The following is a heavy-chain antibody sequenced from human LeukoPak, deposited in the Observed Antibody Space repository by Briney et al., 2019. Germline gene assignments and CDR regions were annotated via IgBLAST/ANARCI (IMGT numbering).Heavy chain of an antibody. D-gene: IGHD2-15*01. Sequence: SETLSLTCTGSGGSISSYYWSWIRQPAGKGLEWIGRIYTSGSTNYNPSLKSRVTMSVDTSKNQFSLKLSSVTAADTAVYYCARTIEHCSGGSCYSRRYYFDYWGQGTLVTVSS. CDR2: IYTSGST. CDR1: GGSISSYY. V-gene: IGHV4-4*07. J-gene: IGHJ4*02. CDR3: ARTIEHCSGGSCYSRRYYFDY.